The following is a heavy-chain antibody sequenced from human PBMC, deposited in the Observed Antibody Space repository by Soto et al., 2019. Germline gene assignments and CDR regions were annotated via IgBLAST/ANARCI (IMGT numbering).Heavy chain of an antibody. CDR2: IYYSGST. CDR1: GGSISSGGYY. V-gene: IGHV4-31*03. J-gene: IGHJ4*02. CDR3: ARGRASSSSLYYFDY. D-gene: IGHD6-6*01. Sequence: KPSETLSLTCTVSGGSISSGGYYWSWIRQHPGKGLEWIGYIYYSGSTYYNPSLKSRVTISVDTSKNQFSLKLSSVTAADTAVYYCARGRASSSSLYYFDYWGQGTLVTVSS.